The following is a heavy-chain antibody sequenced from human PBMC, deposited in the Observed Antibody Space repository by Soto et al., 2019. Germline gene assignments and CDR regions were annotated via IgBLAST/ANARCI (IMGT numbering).Heavy chain of an antibody. D-gene: IGHD3-10*01. V-gene: IGHV3-30-3*01. CDR3: GNGDQRGGRYFYYFDY. CDR1: GFTFNNYI. Sequence: GGSLRLSCAASGFTFNNYIMHWVRQAPGKGLEWVAVISSDGTTKYYADSVRGRFTISRDNSKNTLYLEMNSLRDEDTAVYYCGNGDQRGGRYFYYFDYWGQGTLVTVSS. J-gene: IGHJ4*02. CDR2: ISSDGTTK.